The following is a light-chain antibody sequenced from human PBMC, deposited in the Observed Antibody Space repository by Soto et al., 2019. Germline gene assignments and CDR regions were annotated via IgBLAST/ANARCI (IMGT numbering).Light chain of an antibody. J-gene: IGKJ2*01. CDR3: QQSYSTPYT. CDR2: AAS. CDR1: QRISSY. Sequence: IQMTQSPSSLSASVGDRVPITCRASQRISSYLNWYQQKPVKAPKLLIYAASRLQIAVPSRFSGSGSGTDFTLTISSLLTENFANYYCQQSYSTPYTFGQGTKVDIK. V-gene: IGKV1-39*01.